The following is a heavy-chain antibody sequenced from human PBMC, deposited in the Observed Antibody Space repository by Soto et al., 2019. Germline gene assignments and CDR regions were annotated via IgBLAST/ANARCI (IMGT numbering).Heavy chain of an antibody. D-gene: IGHD5-12*01. Sequence: QVQLVESGGGVVQPGGSLRLSCVASGFIFSKYAIYWVRQAPGKGPDWVAVISNDGSNRDYADSVKGRFTISRDNSKNTLYPQMNSLKPEDTAMYFCARGDIVVNGPFDYWGQGTLVTVSS. CDR2: ISNDGSNR. CDR1: GFIFSKYA. J-gene: IGHJ4*02. V-gene: IGHV3-30-3*01. CDR3: ARGDIVVNGPFDY.